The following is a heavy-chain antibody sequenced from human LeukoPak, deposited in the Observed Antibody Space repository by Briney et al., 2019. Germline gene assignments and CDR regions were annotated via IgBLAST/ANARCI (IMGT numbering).Heavy chain of an antibody. D-gene: IGHD3-10*01. J-gene: IGHJ5*02. V-gene: IGHV4-4*07. CDR3: ARDSGTTGEVKFDP. Sequence: SETLSLTCTVSGGSISSYYWSWIRQPAGKGLEWIGRIYTSGSTNYNPSLKSRVTMSLDTSKKQFSLNLRSVTAADTAVYCCARDSGTTGEVKFDPWGQGTLVTVSS. CDR2: IYTSGST. CDR1: GGSISSYY.